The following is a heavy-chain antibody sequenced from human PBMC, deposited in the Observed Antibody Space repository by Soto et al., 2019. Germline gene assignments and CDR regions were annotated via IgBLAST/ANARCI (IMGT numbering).Heavy chain of an antibody. J-gene: IGHJ4*02. D-gene: IGHD3-10*01. CDR3: ASSYGSGYRAFDY. CDR1: GDTFTFYS. Sequence: QVQLVQSGAEVKRPGSSVKVSCKASGDTFTFYSINWVRQAPGLGLEWMGRINPILSMSNYAQRFQGRVTMTADKSSSTAYMELSSLRSEDPAIYYCASSYGSGYRAFDYWGQGALVPVSS. CDR2: INPILSMS. V-gene: IGHV1-69*02.